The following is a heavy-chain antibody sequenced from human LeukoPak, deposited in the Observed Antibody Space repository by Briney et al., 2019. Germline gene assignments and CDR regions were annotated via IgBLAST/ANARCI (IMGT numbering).Heavy chain of an antibody. Sequence: SETLSLTCAVYGGSFSGYYWSWIRQPPGKGREGSGEINHSGRTNYNPSLQSRVTISVHTSTTQFSLKPSSVTGADTAVYYCARAPNTCGDLRVGYYYYGMEVWGQGNTVT. CDR1: GGSFSGYY. J-gene: IGHJ6*01. CDR2: INHSGRT. D-gene: IGHD4-17*01. CDR3: ARAPNTCGDLRVGYYYYGMEV. V-gene: IGHV4-34*01.